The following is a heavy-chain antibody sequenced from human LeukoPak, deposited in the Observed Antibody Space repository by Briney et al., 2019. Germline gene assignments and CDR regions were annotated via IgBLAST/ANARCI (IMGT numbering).Heavy chain of an antibody. D-gene: IGHD2-21*02. CDR3: TRVVVTAPYYYYYYMDV. CDR1: GFTFSGSA. CDR2: IRSKANSYAT. V-gene: IGHV3-73*01. J-gene: IGHJ6*03. Sequence: GGSLRLSCAASGFTFSGSAMHWVRQASGKGLEWVGRIRSKANSYATAYAASVKGRFTISRDDLKNTAYLQMNSLKTEDTAVYYCTRVVVTAPYYYYYYMDVWGKGTTVTVSS.